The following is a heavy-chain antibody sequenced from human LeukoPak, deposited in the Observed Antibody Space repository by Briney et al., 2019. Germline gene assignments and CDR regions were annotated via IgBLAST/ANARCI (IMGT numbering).Heavy chain of an antibody. CDR1: GFTVSNNY. D-gene: IGHD3-16*01. V-gene: IGHV3-66*04. CDR2: IYTGGST. Sequence: PGESLRLSCAASGFTVSNNYMSWVRQAPGKGLEWVSVIYTGGSTNYADSVKGRFTISRDNSKNTLYLQMNSLRAEDTAIYYCARQLFLGEFSLVYCGPGTLLTVSS. CDR3: ARQLFLGEFSLVY. J-gene: IGHJ4*02.